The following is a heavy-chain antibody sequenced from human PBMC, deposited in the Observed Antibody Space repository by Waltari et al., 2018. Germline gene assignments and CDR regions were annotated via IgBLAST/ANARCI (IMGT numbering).Heavy chain of an antibody. J-gene: IGHJ3*02. Sequence: QLQLKVSAPGLVKPSETLSLTCLVPVGSIRTNGQDWGWIRQPPGKGLEWIGSTHFTGSTYYSPSLKNRITVSVDTSKNEFSLKLSFLTAAYTAVYYCARKTEFVSGINFAFDIWGQGTMVTVSS. CDR3: ARKTEFVSGINFAFDI. D-gene: IGHD3-10*01. CDR1: VGSIRTNGQD. CDR2: THFTGST. V-gene: IGHV4-39*01.